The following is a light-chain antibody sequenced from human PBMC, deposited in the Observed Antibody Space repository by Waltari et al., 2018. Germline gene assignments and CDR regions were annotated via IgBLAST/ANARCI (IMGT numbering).Light chain of an antibody. J-gene: IGLJ3*02. CDR2: DAY. Sequence: FMLTQPHSVSESPGKTVTISCTRTRGSIDSNYVQWYQQRPGRSPTPVIYDAYQRPSGVPTRFSASIDRASNSASLTIAGLTTEDEADYYCLSFDNTLWVFGGGTKLTVL. V-gene: IGLV6-57*01. CDR1: RGSIDSNY. CDR3: LSFDNTLWV.